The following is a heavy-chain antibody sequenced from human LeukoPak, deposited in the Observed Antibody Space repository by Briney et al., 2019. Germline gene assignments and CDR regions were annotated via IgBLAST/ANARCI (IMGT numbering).Heavy chain of an antibody. CDR3: ATELVEPGDLDPGYYGMDV. CDR1: GYTLTELS. D-gene: IGHD3-10*01. CDR2: FDPEDGET. V-gene: IGHV1-24*01. Sequence: GASVKVSCKVSGYTLTELSMHWVRQAPGKGLEWMGGFDPEDGETIYAQKFQGRVTMTEDTSTDTAYMELSSLRSEDTAVYYCATELVEPGDLDPGYYGMDVWGQGTMVTVSS. J-gene: IGHJ6*02.